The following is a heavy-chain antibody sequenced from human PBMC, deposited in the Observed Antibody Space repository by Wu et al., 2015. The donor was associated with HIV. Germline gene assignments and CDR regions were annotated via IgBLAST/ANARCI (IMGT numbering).Heavy chain of an antibody. CDR1: GYTFTGYY. CDR3: ARGGNSGYSSSWYAY. Sequence: QVHLVQSGAEVKKPGASVKVSCKASGYTFTGYYMHWVRQAPGQGLEWMGRIIPIFGTANYAQKFQGRVTITADESTSTAYMELSSLRSEDTAVYYCARGGNSGYSSSWYAYWGQGTLVTVSS. D-gene: IGHD6-13*01. CDR2: IIPIFGTA. J-gene: IGHJ4*02. V-gene: IGHV1-69*18.